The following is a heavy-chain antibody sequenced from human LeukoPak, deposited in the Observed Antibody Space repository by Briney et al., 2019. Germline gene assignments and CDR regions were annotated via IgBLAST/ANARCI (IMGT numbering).Heavy chain of an antibody. J-gene: IGHJ6*03. V-gene: IGHV3-53*01. CDR1: GFTVSGNY. Sequence: GGSLRLSCAASGFTVSGNYMSWVRQAPGKGLEWVSVIYSGGSTYYADSVKGRFTISRDNSKNTLYLQMNSLRAEDTAVYYCARDLAYYYYMDVWGKGTTVTVSS. CDR3: ARDLAYYYYMDV. D-gene: IGHD3-16*01. CDR2: IYSGGST.